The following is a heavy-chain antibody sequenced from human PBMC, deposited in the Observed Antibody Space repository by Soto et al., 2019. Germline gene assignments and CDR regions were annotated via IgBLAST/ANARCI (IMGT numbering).Heavy chain of an antibody. CDR3: ARVLGMIPLGGVIGYSFAY. Sequence: SETLSLTCAVSGDSISSGYYWAWIRQPPGKGQEWIGSIYHSGTTYYNPSLESRVTISVETSKNQFSLKLSSVNAADTAVYYCARVLGMIPLGGVIGYSFAYWGQETLVTVSS. CDR2: IYHSGTT. D-gene: IGHD3-16*02. J-gene: IGHJ4*02. V-gene: IGHV4-38-2*01. CDR1: GDSISSGYY.